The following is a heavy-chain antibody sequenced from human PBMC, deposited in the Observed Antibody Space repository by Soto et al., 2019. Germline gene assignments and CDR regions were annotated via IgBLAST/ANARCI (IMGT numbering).Heavy chain of an antibody. CDR1: GGSVSSEHYY. Sequence: QVQLQESGPGLVKSSETLSLTCTVSGGSVSSEHYYWNWIRQPPGKGLEWIGYFYYTGSTNYNPPLESXXTXSXXMSKNHFSLKLSSVTAADTAVYYCAGGTDGKKVAYWGQGTLVTVSS. V-gene: IGHV4-61*03. CDR2: FYYTGST. CDR3: AGGTDGKKVAY. J-gene: IGHJ4*02. D-gene: IGHD5-12*01.